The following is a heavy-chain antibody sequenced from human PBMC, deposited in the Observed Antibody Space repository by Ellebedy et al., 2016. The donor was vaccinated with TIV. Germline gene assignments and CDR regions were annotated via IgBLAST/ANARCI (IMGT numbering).Heavy chain of an antibody. J-gene: IGHJ6*02. CDR1: GFTVSSNY. D-gene: IGHD4-17*01. Sequence: PGGSLRLSCAASGFTVSSNYMSWVRQAPGKGLEWVAFIRSDGSNRYYGDSVKGRFTISKDSSENTLYLQMNSLRVEDTAVYYCAKGAFPVPTFMAVWGPGTTVTVSS. V-gene: IGHV3-30*02. CDR2: IRSDGSNR. CDR3: AKGAFPVPTFMAV.